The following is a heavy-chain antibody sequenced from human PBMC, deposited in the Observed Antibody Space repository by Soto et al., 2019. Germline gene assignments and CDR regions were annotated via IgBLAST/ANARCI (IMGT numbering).Heavy chain of an antibody. J-gene: IGHJ6*02. D-gene: IGHD2-15*01. Sequence: ASGKAPCKASGYPSTSYGISWFRKARGQGLGWMGWTSASNGNTNYPQRVRAKVTITTATSTTPAHMELRSRKSANTGVYFCARGPVVVVALKYHYGMDVWGXGTTVTVSS. V-gene: IGHV1-18*04. CDR1: GYPSTSYG. CDR2: TSASNGNT. CDR3: ARGPVVVVALKYHYGMDV.